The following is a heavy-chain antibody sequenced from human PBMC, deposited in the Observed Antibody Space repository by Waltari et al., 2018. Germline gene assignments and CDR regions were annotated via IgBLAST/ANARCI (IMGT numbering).Heavy chain of an antibody. J-gene: IGHJ4*02. CDR1: GGSFSGYY. Sequence: QVQLQQWGAGLLKPSETLSLTCAVSGGSFSGYYWSWIRQPPGKGLEWIGEINHSGSTNYNPSLKSRVTISVDTSKNQFSLKLSSVTTADTAVYYCARGPYYDFWSGPIDYWGQGTLVTVSS. CDR2: INHSGST. D-gene: IGHD3-3*01. CDR3: ARGPYYDFWSGPIDY. V-gene: IGHV4-34*01.